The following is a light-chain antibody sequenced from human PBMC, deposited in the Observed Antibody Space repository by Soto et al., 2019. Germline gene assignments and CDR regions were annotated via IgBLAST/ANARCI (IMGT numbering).Light chain of an antibody. CDR3: QQYGGSPT. CDR1: QSFSSSY. V-gene: IGKV3-20*01. Sequence: EIVLTRSPGTLSLSPGERATLSCRASQSFSSSYLAWYQQKPGQAPRLLIYGVSSRATGIPDRFSGSGSATDFTLTISRLEPEDFAVYYCQQYGGSPTFGQGTRLEIK. CDR2: GVS. J-gene: IGKJ5*01.